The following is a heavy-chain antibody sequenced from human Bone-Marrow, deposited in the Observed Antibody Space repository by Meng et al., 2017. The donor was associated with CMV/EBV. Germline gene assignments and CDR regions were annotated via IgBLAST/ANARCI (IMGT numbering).Heavy chain of an antibody. CDR2: ISSSSSYI. V-gene: IGHV3-21*01. J-gene: IGHJ4*02. CDR1: GFTFSSYE. D-gene: IGHD3-3*01. Sequence: GGSLRLSCAASGFTFSSYEMNWVRQAPGKGLEWVSSISSSSSYIYYADSVKGRFTISRDNAKNSLYLQMNSLRAEDTAVYYCARDLRLIWSGSFGDYWGQGTLVTVSS. CDR3: ARDLRLIWSGSFGDY.